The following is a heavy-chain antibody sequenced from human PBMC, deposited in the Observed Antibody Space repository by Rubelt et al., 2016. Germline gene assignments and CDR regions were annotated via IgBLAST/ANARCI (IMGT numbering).Heavy chain of an antibody. CDR2: IRYDGSNK. CDR1: GFSFSTYA. CDR3: AKDRAAMVPKPYYFDY. J-gene: IGHJ4*02. Sequence: VQLVESGGGLVQPGGSLRLSCAASGFSFSTYAMHWVRQAPGKGLEWVAFIRYDGSNKYYVDFVKGRFTISRENSKNTLYLQMNRLRAEDTAVYYCAKDRAAMVPKPYYFDYWGQGTLVTVSS. V-gene: IGHV3-30*02. D-gene: IGHD5-18*01.